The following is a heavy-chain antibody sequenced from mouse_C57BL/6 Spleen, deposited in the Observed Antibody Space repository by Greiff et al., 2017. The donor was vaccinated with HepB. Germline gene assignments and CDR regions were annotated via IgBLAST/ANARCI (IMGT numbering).Heavy chain of an antibody. D-gene: IGHD1-1*01. V-gene: IGHV5-16*01. CDR3: AREGTVVATEGFFDY. CDR1: GFTFSDYY. J-gene: IGHJ2*01. CDR2: INYDGSST. Sequence: EVQLVESEGGLVQPGSSMKLSCTASGFTFSDYYMAWVRQVPEKGLEWVANINYDGSSTYYLDSLKSRFIISRDNAKNILYLQMSSLKSEDTATYYCAREGTVVATEGFFDYWGQGTTLTVSS.